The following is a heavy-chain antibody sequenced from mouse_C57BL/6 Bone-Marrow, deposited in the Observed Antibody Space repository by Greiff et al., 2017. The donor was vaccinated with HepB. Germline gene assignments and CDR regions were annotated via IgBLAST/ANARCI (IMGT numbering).Heavy chain of an antibody. CDR2: ISSGGSYT. V-gene: IGHV5-6*01. CDR3: ARQGSAWFAY. J-gene: IGHJ3*01. Sequence: EVQWVESGGDLVKPGGSLKLSCAASGFTFSSYGMSWVRQTPDKRLEWVATISSGGSYTYYPDSVKGRFTISRDNAKNTLYLQMSSLKSEDTAMYYCARQGSAWFAYWGQGTLVTVSA. CDR1: GFTFSSYG.